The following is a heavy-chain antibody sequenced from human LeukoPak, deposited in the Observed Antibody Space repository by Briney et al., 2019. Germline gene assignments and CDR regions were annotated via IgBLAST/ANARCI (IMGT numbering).Heavy chain of an antibody. CDR3: ARDLGASYGGNAFDI. CDR2: IYYSGST. CDR1: GGSISSHY. Sequence: SETLSLTCTVSGGSISSHYRSWIRQPPGGGLEWIGYIYYSGSTNYNPSLKSRVTISVDTSKNQFSLKLSSVTAADTGVYYCARDLGASYGGNAFDIWGQGTMVTVSS. J-gene: IGHJ3*02. D-gene: IGHD4-23*01. V-gene: IGHV4-59*11.